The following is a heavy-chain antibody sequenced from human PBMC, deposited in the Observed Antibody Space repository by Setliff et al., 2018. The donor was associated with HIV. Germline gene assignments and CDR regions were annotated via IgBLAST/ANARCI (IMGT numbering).Heavy chain of an antibody. CDR3: ARGYVMCSVNGCFPGYFDY. CDR2: ISDSRNPI. Sequence: GESLKISCAVSGFRFSTSWMTWVRQAPGKGLEWLSYISDSRNPIKYEDSVKGRFTISRDNAKNSLYLQLNSLRVDDTAVYYCARGYVMCSVNGCFPGYFDYWCQGALVTVSS. D-gene: IGHD2-15*01. J-gene: IGHJ4*02. CDR1: GFRFSTSW. V-gene: IGHV3-48*04.